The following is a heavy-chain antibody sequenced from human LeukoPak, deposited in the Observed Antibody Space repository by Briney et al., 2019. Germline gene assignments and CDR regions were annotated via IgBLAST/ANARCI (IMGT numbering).Heavy chain of an antibody. Sequence: PSETLSLTCNVSGDSICSGDYYWSWIRQPPGQGLEWIGYIYYSGSTYYNPSLKSRVTISVDTSKNQFSLELSSVTAADTAVYFCARDRDGYNFTDYWGQGTLVTVSS. V-gene: IGHV4-30-4*08. D-gene: IGHD5-24*01. CDR3: ARDRDGYNFTDY. CDR2: IYYSGST. CDR1: GDSICSGDYY. J-gene: IGHJ4*02.